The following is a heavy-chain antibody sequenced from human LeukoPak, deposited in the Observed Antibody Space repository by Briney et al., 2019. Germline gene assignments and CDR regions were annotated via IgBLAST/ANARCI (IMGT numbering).Heavy chain of an antibody. CDR3: ARDKLRYSNWFDP. Sequence: ASVKVSRKASGYTFTGYYMHWVRQAPGQGLEWMGWINPNSGGTNYAQKFQGRVTMTRDTSISTAYMELSRLRSDDTAVYYCARDKLRYSNWFDPWGQGTLVTVSS. CDR1: GYTFTGYY. CDR2: INPNSGGT. D-gene: IGHD3-9*01. J-gene: IGHJ5*02. V-gene: IGHV1-2*02.